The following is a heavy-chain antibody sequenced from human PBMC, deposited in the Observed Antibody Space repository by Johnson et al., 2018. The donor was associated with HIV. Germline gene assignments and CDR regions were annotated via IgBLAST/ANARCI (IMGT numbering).Heavy chain of an antibody. J-gene: IGHJ3*02. CDR3: TTDQAGDYVWGSYRYAFDI. V-gene: IGHV3-15*01. CDR1: GFTFSNAW. CDR2: IKSKTDGGTT. Sequence: VQLVESGGGLVQPGGSLRLSCAASGFTFSNAWMSWVRQAPGKGLEWVGRIKSKTDGGTTDYAAPVKGRVTIPRDDSKSTLYLQMNSLKAEDTAVYYCTTDQAGDYVWGSYRYAFDIWGQGTMVTVSS. D-gene: IGHD3-16*02.